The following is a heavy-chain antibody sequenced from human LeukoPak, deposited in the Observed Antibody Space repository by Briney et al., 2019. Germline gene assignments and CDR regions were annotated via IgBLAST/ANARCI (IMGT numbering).Heavy chain of an antibody. V-gene: IGHV1-2*02. Sequence: ASVKVSCKASGYTFTDHCLHWVRQAPGQGLEWMAWINPNSGGTNYAQKFQGRVTMTRDTSITTAYMELSRLRSDDTAVYFCATTFGSGNYPFNYWGQGTLVTVSS. CDR3: ATTFGSGNYPFNY. D-gene: IGHD3-10*02. CDR1: GYTFTDHC. CDR2: INPNSGGT. J-gene: IGHJ4*02.